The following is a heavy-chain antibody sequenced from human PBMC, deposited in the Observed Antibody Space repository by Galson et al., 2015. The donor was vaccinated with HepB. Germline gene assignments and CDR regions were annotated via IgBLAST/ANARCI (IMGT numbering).Heavy chain of an antibody. CDR2: IGGSGGRT. CDR3: AKVFRDFALVIFSSDKYYFDY. J-gene: IGHJ4*02. Sequence: SLRLSCAASGFTFSTYAMSWVRQAPGKGLEWVSSIGGSGGRTYYADSVKGRFTISRDNSKNTLYLQMNSLRAEDTAVYYCAKVFRDFALVIFSSDKYYFDYWGQGSLVTVSS. D-gene: IGHD3/OR15-3a*01. V-gene: IGHV3-23*01. CDR1: GFTFSTYA.